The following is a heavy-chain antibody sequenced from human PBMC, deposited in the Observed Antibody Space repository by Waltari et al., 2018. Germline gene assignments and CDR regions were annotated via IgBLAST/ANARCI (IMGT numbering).Heavy chain of an antibody. Sequence: QVQLVESGGGVVQPGRSLRLSCAASGFTFSSYGMHWVRQAQGKGLEWGAGIWYDGSNKYYADSMKGRFTISRDNSKNTLYLQMNSLRAEDTAVYYCARDQWLQFSYYYYGMDVWGQGTTVTVSS. CDR3: ARDQWLQFSYYYYGMDV. V-gene: IGHV3-33*01. J-gene: IGHJ6*02. CDR1: GFTFSSYG. D-gene: IGHD5-12*01. CDR2: IWYDGSNK.